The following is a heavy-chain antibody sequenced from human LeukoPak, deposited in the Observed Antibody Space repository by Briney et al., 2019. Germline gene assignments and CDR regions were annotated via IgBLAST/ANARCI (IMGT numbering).Heavy chain of an antibody. Sequence: GESLQISCKVSGYTFTSYWIGWVRQLPGKGLEWMGIIYPGDSDTRYSPSFQGQVTISADKSISTAYLQWSSLKASDTAMYYCGRPRDSSSSYFFDYWGQGTLVTVSS. J-gene: IGHJ4*02. D-gene: IGHD3-22*01. CDR1: GYTFTSYW. CDR3: GRPRDSSSSYFFDY. CDR2: IYPGDSDT. V-gene: IGHV5-51*01.